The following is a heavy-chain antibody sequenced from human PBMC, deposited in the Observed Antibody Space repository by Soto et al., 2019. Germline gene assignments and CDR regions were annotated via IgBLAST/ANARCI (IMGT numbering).Heavy chain of an antibody. Sequence: SETLSLTCNVSDGSISSYYWNWIRQPAGKGLEWIGRIYTSGSTNYNPSLKSRVTMSVDTSKNQFSLKLSSVTAADTAVYYCAREDYAAAAGTYRGHYYGMDVWGQGTTVTVSS. CDR3: AREDYAAAAGTYRGHYYGMDV. J-gene: IGHJ6*02. D-gene: IGHD6-13*01. V-gene: IGHV4-4*07. CDR1: DGSISSYY. CDR2: IYTSGST.